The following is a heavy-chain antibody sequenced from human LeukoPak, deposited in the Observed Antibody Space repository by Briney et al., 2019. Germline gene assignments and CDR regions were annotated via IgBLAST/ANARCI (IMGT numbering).Heavy chain of an antibody. CDR2: IYHSGST. CDR1: GYSISSGYY. Sequence: SETLSLTCAVSGYSISSGYYWGWIRQPPGKGLEWIGSIYHSGSTYYNPSLKSRVTISVDTSKNQFSLKLSSVTAADTAVYYCARHSAGYCSGGSCYHDYYYYMDVWGEGTTVTVSS. D-gene: IGHD2-15*01. J-gene: IGHJ6*03. CDR3: ARHSAGYCSGGSCYHDYYYYMDV. V-gene: IGHV4-38-2*01.